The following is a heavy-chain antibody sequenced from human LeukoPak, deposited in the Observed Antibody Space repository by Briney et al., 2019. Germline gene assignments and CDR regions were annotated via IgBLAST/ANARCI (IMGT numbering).Heavy chain of an antibody. D-gene: IGHD5-18*01. CDR1: GFTFSSYS. V-gene: IGHV3-21*01. J-gene: IGHJ3*02. Sequence: PGGSLRLSCAASGFTFSSYSMNWVRQAPGKGLEWVSSISSSSSYIYYADSVKGRFTISRDNAKNSLYLQMNSLRAEDTAVYYCARERDPGTAMVNDAFDIWGQGTMVTVSS. CDR3: ARERDPGTAMVNDAFDI. CDR2: ISSSSSYI.